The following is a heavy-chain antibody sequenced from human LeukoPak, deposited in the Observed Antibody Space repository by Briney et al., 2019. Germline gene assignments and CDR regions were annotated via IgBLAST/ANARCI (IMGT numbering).Heavy chain of an antibody. V-gene: IGHV3-23*01. CDR2: ISGSGGSP. J-gene: IGHJ4*02. Sequence: GGSLRLSCAASGFTFSSSAMSWVRQAPGKGLEWVSSISGSGGSPYYADSVKGRFTISRDNAKNSLYLQMNSLRAEDTAVYYCASAYYDSSGPFDYWGQGTLLTVSS. D-gene: IGHD3-22*01. CDR1: GFTFSSSA. CDR3: ASAYYDSSGPFDY.